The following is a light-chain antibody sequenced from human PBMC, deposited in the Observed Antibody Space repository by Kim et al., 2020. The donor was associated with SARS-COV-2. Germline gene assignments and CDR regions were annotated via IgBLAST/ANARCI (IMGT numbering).Light chain of an antibody. CDR1: QSITLNY. Sequence: EIVLTQSPGTLSLSPGERVTLSCRASQSITLNYLAWNQQKPGQAPRLLIYGASNRATGIPDRFSGSGSGTDFTLTISRLEPEDFAVYYCQQYGASPPTFGQGTKLEIK. CDR2: GAS. J-gene: IGKJ2*01. V-gene: IGKV3-20*01. CDR3: QQYGASPPT.